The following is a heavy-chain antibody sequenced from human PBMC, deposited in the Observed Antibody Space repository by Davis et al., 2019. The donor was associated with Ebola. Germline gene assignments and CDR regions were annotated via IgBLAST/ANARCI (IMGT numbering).Heavy chain of an antibody. CDR1: GYTFTAPY. Sequence: AASVKVSCKASGYTFTAPYIHWVRQAPGQGLEWMGRINSNGGGTVYAQKFQGRVTMTRDTSTTTAYMELRSLRSDDTAVYFCARQMKIGYGLDYWGQGTLVTVSS. D-gene: IGHD3-22*01. V-gene: IGHV1-2*06. CDR2: INSNGGGT. J-gene: IGHJ4*02. CDR3: ARQMKIGYGLDY.